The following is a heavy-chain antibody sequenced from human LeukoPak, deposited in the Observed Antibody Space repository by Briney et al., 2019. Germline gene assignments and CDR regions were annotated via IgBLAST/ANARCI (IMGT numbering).Heavy chain of an antibody. CDR2: VDHTGST. J-gene: IGHJ6*03. CDR3: ARGRVSSSTWYSTYYYFFYMDF. CDR1: DDSITMYY. D-gene: IGHD4-11*01. Sequence: SETLSLTCTVSDDSITMYYWTWIRQPPGKGLEWIGYVDHTGSTRFNPSLNGRVSISRDTSNNFFSLRLRSVTAADTAVYFCARGRVSSSTWYSTYYYFFYMDFWGKGTTVTVSS. V-gene: IGHV4-59*01.